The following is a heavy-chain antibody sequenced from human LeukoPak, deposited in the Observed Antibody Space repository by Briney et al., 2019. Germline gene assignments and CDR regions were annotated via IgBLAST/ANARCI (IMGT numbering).Heavy chain of an antibody. CDR3: ARDGSTNYQNWFDP. D-gene: IGHD2/OR15-2a*01. J-gene: IGHJ5*02. Sequence: PGTSLRLSCAASGFTFSVHGMHWVRQAPGKGLEWVAVIWYDGSNEYYVDSVKGRFTISRDNSKNTLFLQMNSLRAEDTAVYYCARDGSTNYQNWFDPWGQGTLVTVSS. V-gene: IGHV3-33*01. CDR2: IWYDGSNE. CDR1: GFTFSVHG.